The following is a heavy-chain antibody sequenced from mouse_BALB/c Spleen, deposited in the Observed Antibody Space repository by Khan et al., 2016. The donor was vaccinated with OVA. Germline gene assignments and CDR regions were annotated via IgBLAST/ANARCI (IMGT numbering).Heavy chain of an antibody. V-gene: IGHV1-4*01. CDR3: ARRTTGYALDY. Sequence: QLVQSGAELARPGASVKMSCKASGYTFTSHTMHWVKQRPGQGLEWIGYINPRSGYTNYSQKFNDKATLTTDKSSSTAYMQLSSLTSEDSAVYYCARRTTGYALDYWGQGTSVTVSS. CDR2: INPRSGYT. J-gene: IGHJ4*01. CDR1: GYTFTSHT. D-gene: IGHD2-14*01.